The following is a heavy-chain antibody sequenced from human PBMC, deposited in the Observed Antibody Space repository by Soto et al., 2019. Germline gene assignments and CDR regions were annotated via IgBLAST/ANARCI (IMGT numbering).Heavy chain of an antibody. D-gene: IGHD3-9*01. CDR3: ARDRYYDILTGYKSYYYGMDV. CDR2: ISAYNGNT. CDR1: GYTFTNYG. Sequence: ASVKVSCKASGYTFTNYGISWVRQAPGQGLEWMGWISAYNGNTNYAQKLQGRVTMTTDTSTSTAYMELRSLRSDDTAVYYCARDRYYDILTGYKSYYYGMDVWGQGTTVTVSS. V-gene: IGHV1-18*04. J-gene: IGHJ6*02.